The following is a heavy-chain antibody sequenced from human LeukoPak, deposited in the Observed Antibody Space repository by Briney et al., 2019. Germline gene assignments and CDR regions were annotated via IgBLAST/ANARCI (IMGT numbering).Heavy chain of an antibody. V-gene: IGHV3-23*01. CDR3: ARVGYSGYDYDY. Sequence: GGSLRLSCAASGFTARSNYMSWVRQAPGKGLEWVSVISCSGDSTYYADSVEGRCTSSRDNSKDALYLQMNSLRAEDTAVYYCARVGYSGYDYDYWGQGTLVTVSS. CDR2: ISCSGDST. J-gene: IGHJ4*02. D-gene: IGHD5-12*01. CDR1: GFTARSNY.